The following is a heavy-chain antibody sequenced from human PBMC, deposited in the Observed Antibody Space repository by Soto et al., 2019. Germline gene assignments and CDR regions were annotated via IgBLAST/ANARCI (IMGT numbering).Heavy chain of an antibody. V-gene: IGHV1-69*13. CDR1: GGTFSSYA. CDR2: IIPIFGTA. Sequence: ASVKVSCKASGGTFSSYAISWVRQAPGQGLEWMGGIIPIFGTANYAQKFQGRVTITADESTSTAYMELSSLRSEDTAVYYCARASYDSSGYYGTYYFDYWGQGTLVTVSS. D-gene: IGHD3-22*01. CDR3: ARASYDSSGYYGTYYFDY. J-gene: IGHJ4*02.